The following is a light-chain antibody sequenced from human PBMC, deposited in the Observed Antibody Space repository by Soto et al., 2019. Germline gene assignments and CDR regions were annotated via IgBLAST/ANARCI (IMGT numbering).Light chain of an antibody. Sequence: QSVLTKPRSVSGSPGQSVTISCTGTSSDVGGYNYVSWYRQHPGKAPKLMIYDVSKRPSGVPDRFSGSKSGNTASLTISGLQAEDEADYYCCSYAGSYTYVFGTGTKVTVL. J-gene: IGLJ1*01. CDR1: SSDVGGYNY. CDR2: DVS. V-gene: IGLV2-11*01. CDR3: CSYAGSYTYV.